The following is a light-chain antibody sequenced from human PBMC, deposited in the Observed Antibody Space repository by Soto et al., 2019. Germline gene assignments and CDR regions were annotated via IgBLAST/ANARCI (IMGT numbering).Light chain of an antibody. V-gene: IGKV1-5*03. J-gene: IGKJ1*01. Sequence: IQMTQSPSTLSASVGDRVNITCRASQSISSWLAWYQQKPGKAPKLLIYKASSLESGVPSRFSGSGSGTEFTHTISSLQPDDFATYYCQQYNSYSWTFGQGTKVEIK. CDR3: QQYNSYSWT. CDR2: KAS. CDR1: QSISSW.